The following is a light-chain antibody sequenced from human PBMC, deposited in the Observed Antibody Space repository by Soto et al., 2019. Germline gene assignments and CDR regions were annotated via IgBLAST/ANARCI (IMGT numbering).Light chain of an antibody. Sequence: DIQMTQSPSTLSASVGDRVTITCRASQSISGWLAWYQQKPGKAPKLLIYKASSLESGVPSRFSGSGSGTEFTLTISSLQPDDFATYYCQQSYSTPFTFGPGTKVDIK. CDR1: QSISGW. J-gene: IGKJ3*01. CDR3: QQSYSTPFT. CDR2: KAS. V-gene: IGKV1-5*03.